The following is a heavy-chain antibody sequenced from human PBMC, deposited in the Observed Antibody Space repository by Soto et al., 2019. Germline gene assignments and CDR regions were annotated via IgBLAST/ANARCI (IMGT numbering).Heavy chain of an antibody. CDR3: ASGGMATIVF. J-gene: IGHJ4*02. CDR1: GGSVSSGSYY. Sequence: QVQLQESGPGLVKPSETLSLTCTVSGGSVSSGSYYWSWIRQPPGKGLEWIGYIYYSGSTNYNPSRNSRVTISVDTSKNQFSLKLSSVTAADTAVYYCASGGMATIVFWGQGTLVTVSS. D-gene: IGHD5-12*01. V-gene: IGHV4-61*01. CDR2: IYYSGST.